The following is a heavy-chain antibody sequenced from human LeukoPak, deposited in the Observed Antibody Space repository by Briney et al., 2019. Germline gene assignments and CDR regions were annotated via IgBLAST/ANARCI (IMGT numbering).Heavy chain of an antibody. CDR1: GYTFTSYY. CDR3: ARDQRTELLEHYYYYMDV. CDR2: INPSGGST. D-gene: IGHD1-26*01. V-gene: IGHV1-46*01. J-gene: IGHJ6*03. Sequence: ASVKVSCKASGYTFTSYYMHWVRQAPGQGLEWMGIINPSGGSTSYAQKFQGRVTMTRDMSTSTVYMELSSLRSEDTAVYYCARDQRTELLEHYYYYMDVWGKGTTVTVSS.